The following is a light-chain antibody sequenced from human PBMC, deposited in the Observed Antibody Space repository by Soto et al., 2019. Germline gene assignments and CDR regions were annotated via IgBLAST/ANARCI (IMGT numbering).Light chain of an antibody. Sequence: DIQMTQSPSTLSASVGDRVTITCRASQSIDSWLAWYQQTTGKAPKLLIYKASSLEIGVPSRFSGSGSGTEFTLTISSLQPDDLGTYFCQHYSGFPWTFGQGTKVEIK. CDR2: KAS. J-gene: IGKJ1*01. CDR1: QSIDSW. CDR3: QHYSGFPWT. V-gene: IGKV1-5*03.